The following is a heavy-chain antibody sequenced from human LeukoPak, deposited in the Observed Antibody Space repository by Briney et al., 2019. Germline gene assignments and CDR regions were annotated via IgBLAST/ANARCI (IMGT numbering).Heavy chain of an antibody. V-gene: IGHV3-74*01. CDR1: GLSFSTYW. CDR2: INSDGSST. D-gene: IGHD3-3*01. Sequence: GGSLRLSCAASGLSFSTYWVHWVRQAPGKGPVWVSRINSDGSSTSYADSVKGRFTISRDNARNTLYLQMNSLRDEDTAVYYCARGPGLEWSGAASFDSWGQGTLVTVSS. CDR3: ARGPGLEWSGAASFDS. J-gene: IGHJ4*02.